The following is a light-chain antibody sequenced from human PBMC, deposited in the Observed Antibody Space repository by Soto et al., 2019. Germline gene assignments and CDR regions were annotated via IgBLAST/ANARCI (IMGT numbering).Light chain of an antibody. CDR2: DVS. Sequence: QSALTQPASVSGSPGQSITISCTGTSRDVGGYNYVSWYQQHPGKAPKLVIYDVSNRPSGVSDRFSGSKSGNTASLTISGLQTEDEADYYCSSYSNSTTLHVFGTGTKVTVL. J-gene: IGLJ1*01. CDR1: SRDVGGYNY. CDR3: SSYSNSTTLHV. V-gene: IGLV2-14*01.